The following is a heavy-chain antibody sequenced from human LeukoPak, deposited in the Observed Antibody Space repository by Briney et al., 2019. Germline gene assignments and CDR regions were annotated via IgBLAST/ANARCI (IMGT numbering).Heavy chain of an antibody. CDR2: IYYSGST. V-gene: IGHV4-59*01. J-gene: IGHJ4*02. Sequence: PSQTLSLTCTVSGGSISSYYWSWIRQPPGKGLEWIGYIYYSGSTNYNPSLKSRVTISVDTSKNQFSLKLSSVTAADTAVYYCARVPYGGYEEDYWGQGTLVTVSS. CDR3: ARVPYGGYEEDY. D-gene: IGHD4-17*01. CDR1: GGSISSYY.